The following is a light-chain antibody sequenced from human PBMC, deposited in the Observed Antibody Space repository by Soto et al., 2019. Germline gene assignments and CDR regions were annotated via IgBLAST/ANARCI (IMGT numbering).Light chain of an antibody. CDR2: RND. Sequence: QSVLTQPPSASGTPGQRVTMSCSGSSSNIGSHYVYWYQQLPGTAPKLLIYRNDQRPSGVPDRFSGSKSGTSASLAISGLRSEDEADYYCAAWDDSLSGLVFGGGTKLTVL. J-gene: IGLJ2*01. V-gene: IGLV1-47*01. CDR3: AAWDDSLSGLV. CDR1: SSNIGSHY.